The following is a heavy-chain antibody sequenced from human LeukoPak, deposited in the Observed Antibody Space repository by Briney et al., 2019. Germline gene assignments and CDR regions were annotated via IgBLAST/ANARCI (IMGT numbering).Heavy chain of an antibody. D-gene: IGHD4-11*01. J-gene: IGHJ5*02. Sequence: ASVKVSCKASGYTFTNYYVHWVRQAPGQGLEWMGWINPNSGGTNYAQKFQGRVTMTRDTSISTAYIGLSSLRSDDTAVYYCATTTPTDNWFDPWGQGTLVTVSS. V-gene: IGHV1-2*02. CDR2: INPNSGGT. CDR3: ATTTPTDNWFDP. CDR1: GYTFTNYY.